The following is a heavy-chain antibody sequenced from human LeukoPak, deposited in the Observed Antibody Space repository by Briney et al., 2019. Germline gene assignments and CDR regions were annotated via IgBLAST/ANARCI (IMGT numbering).Heavy chain of an antibody. CDR2: ISASGCGT. CDR1: GFTFSNYA. Sequence: GGSLTLSCAASGFTFSNYAMSWVRQAPGQGLEWVSGISASGCGTYYADSVKGRFTITRDNSKNTLYLQMNSLRAEDTAVYYCAKLQRIAAAGEDWFDPWGQGTLVTVSS. CDR3: AKLQRIAAAGEDWFDP. V-gene: IGHV3-23*01. D-gene: IGHD6-13*01. J-gene: IGHJ5*02.